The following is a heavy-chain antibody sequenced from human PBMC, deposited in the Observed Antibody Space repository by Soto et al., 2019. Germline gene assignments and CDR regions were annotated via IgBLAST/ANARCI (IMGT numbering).Heavy chain of an antibody. Sequence: GSLRLSCAASGFTFSSYIMTWVRQAPGKGLEWVSSISSGSSYIYYADSVKGRFTISRDDANNSLYLQMNSLRADDTAVYYCARGSTMTKFWGQGTLVTVSS. D-gene: IGHD4-17*01. V-gene: IGHV3-21*05. CDR2: ISSGSSYI. CDR1: GFTFSSYI. CDR3: ARGSTMTKF. J-gene: IGHJ4*02.